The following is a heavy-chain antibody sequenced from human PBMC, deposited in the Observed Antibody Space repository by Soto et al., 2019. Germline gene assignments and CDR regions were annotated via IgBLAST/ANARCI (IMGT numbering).Heavy chain of an antibody. V-gene: IGHV4-39*01. CDR2: IYYSGTT. CDR3: ARLAYSHYST. J-gene: IGHJ4*02. CDR1: GGCIKAGRYY. D-gene: IGHD5-12*01. Sequence: PSVSHGHLCTLAGGCIKAGRYYWGWIRQPPGRGLEWVATIYYSGTTYYNPSLKSRLTISLDTSRNQFSLDLTSVTAADTAVYYCARLAYSHYSTWGQGTLVT.